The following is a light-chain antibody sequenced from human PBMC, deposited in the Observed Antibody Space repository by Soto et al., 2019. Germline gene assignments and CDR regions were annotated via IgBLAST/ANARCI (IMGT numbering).Light chain of an antibody. Sequence: IQLTQSPSSLSASVGDRVTLTCRASQGISSYLAWYQQKPGNAPKLLIYAASTLQSGVPSRFSGSGSGTDFTLTIISLQPEDFSTYYCQQLNSYLYTFGHGTKLEIK. V-gene: IGKV1-9*01. CDR1: QGISSY. CDR3: QQLNSYLYT. CDR2: AAS. J-gene: IGKJ2*01.